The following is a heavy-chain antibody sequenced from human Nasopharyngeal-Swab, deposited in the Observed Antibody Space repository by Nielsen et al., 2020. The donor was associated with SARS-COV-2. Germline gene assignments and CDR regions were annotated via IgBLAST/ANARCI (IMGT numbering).Heavy chain of an antibody. V-gene: IGHV4-61*08. J-gene: IGHJ5*02. CDR2: ILYGGST. CDR1: GGSISSGGYY. CDR3: ARQRRIAAAGTLS. Sequence: SETLSLTCTVSGGSISSGGYYWSWIRQHPGKGLEWIGNILYGGSTNYNPSLKSRVTISVDTSKNQFSLKLSSVTAADTAVYYCARQRRIAAAGTLSWGQGTLVTVSS. D-gene: IGHD6-13*01.